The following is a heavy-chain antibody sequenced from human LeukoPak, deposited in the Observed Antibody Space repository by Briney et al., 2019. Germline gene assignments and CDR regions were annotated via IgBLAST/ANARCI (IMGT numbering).Heavy chain of an antibody. D-gene: IGHD3-16*02. CDR1: GYTFTRYG. CDR2: ISAYNGNT. J-gene: IGHJ4*02. Sequence: ASVKVSCKASGYTFTRYGISWVRQAPGQGLEWMGWISAYNGNTNYAQKLQGRVTMTTDTSTSTAYMELRSLRSDDTAVYYCARDYYDYIWGSYRYMDYWGQGTLVTVSS. V-gene: IGHV1-18*01. CDR3: ARDYYDYIWGSYRYMDY.